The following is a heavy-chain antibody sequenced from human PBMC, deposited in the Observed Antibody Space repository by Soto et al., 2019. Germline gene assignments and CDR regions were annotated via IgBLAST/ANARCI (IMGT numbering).Heavy chain of an antibody. CDR1: DGSSRSGGYY. CDR3: ARVREGVVVAATPNYYYYMDV. Sequence: SVTXSLTCTVADGSSRSGGYYWSRIRKHPGKGLEWIGYIYYSGSTYYNPSLKSRVTISVDTSKNQFSLKLSSVTAADTAVYYCARVREGVVVAATPNYYYYMDVWGKGTTVTVSS. V-gene: IGHV4-31*03. CDR2: IYYSGST. D-gene: IGHD2-15*01. J-gene: IGHJ6*03.